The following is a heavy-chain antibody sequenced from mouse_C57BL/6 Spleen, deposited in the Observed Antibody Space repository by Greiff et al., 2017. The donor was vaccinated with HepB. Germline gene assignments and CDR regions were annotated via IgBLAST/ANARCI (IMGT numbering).Heavy chain of an antibody. J-gene: IGHJ2*01. CDR2: ISSGGSYT. CDR3: ARYDYLYYFDY. CDR1: GFTFSSYG. D-gene: IGHD2-4*01. Sequence: EVQGVESGGDLVKPGGSLKLSCAASGFTFSSYGMSWVRQTPDKRLEWVATISSGGSYTYYPDSVKGRFTISRDNAKNTLYLQMSSLKSEDTAMYYCARYDYLYYFDYWGQGTTLTVSS. V-gene: IGHV5-6*01.